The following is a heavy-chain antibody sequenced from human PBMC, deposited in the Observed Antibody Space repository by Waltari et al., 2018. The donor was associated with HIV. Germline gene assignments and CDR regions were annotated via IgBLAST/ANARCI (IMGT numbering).Heavy chain of an antibody. Sequence: QVQLVESGGGVVPPGRSLRLSCAASGFTFSSYALHWVRQAPGKGLEWVAVISYDGSNKYYADSVKGRFTISRDNSKNTLYLQMNSLRAEDTAVYYCARVVYVGAFDIWGQGTMVTVSS. V-gene: IGHV3-30*04. CDR2: ISYDGSNK. CDR3: ARVVYVGAFDI. CDR1: GFTFSSYA. D-gene: IGHD3-16*01. J-gene: IGHJ3*02.